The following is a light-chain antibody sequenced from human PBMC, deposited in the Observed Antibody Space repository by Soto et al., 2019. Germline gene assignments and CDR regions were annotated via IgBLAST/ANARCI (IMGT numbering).Light chain of an antibody. V-gene: IGKV1-17*01. J-gene: IGKJ1*01. CDR2: KAS. Sequence: DIEMTQSPSSLSASVGDRVTITRRASPDIRNDLGWYQQKPGKAPKLLIYKASSLASGVPSRFRGSGSGTECTLPISRLQPDDFETYYCQQYNSYPWTFGQGTKVDIK. CDR1: PDIRND. CDR3: QQYNSYPWT.